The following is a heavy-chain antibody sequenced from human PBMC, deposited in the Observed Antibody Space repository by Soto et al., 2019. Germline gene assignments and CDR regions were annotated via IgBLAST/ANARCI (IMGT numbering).Heavy chain of an antibody. CDR2: IIPIFGTT. J-gene: IGHJ4*02. CDR1: GTTFSNYA. V-gene: IGHV1-69*01. Sequence: QVQVVQSGAEVKKPGSSVKVSCKASGTTFSNYAISWVRQAPGQGLEWMGGIIPIFGTTNYPQKFQGRLTITADESTSTVYMELSSLTSEDTAVYYCVARRYCSGGSCPDYFDYWGQGTLVTVSP. D-gene: IGHD2-15*01. CDR3: VARRYCSGGSCPDYFDY.